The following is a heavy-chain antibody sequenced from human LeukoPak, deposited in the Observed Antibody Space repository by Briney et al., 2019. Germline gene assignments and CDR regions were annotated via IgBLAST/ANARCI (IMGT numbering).Heavy chain of an antibody. V-gene: IGHV4-59*01. Sequence: SETLSLTCTVFDDSLNNYYWNWIRQPPGKGLEWIGYISYSGTTNYNPSLKSRVTISVDMSKSQFSLKLNSVTAADTAVYYCGRVTTGTVDHWGQGTLVTVSS. CDR3: GRVTTGTVDH. J-gene: IGHJ4*02. CDR2: ISYSGTT. CDR1: DDSLNNYY. D-gene: IGHD1-1*01.